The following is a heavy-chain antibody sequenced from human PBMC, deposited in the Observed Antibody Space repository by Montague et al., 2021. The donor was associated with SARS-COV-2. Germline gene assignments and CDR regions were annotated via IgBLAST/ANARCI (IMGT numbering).Heavy chain of an antibody. CDR3: AIPMVRGFSRAFDI. V-gene: IGHV4-34*01. J-gene: IGHJ3*02. CDR2: INHSGST. Sequence: SETLSLTCAVYGGSFSGYYWSWIRQPPGKGLEWIGEINHSGSTNYNPSLKSRVTISVDTSKNRFSLKLSSVTAADMAVYYCAIPMVRGFSRAFDIWGQGTMVTVSS. D-gene: IGHD3-10*01. CDR1: GGSFSGYY.